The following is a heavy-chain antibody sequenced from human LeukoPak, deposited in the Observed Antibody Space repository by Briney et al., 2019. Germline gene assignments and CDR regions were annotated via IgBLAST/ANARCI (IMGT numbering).Heavy chain of an antibody. CDR2: ISAYNGNT. D-gene: IGHD2-2*01. J-gene: IGHJ4*02. Sequence: VASVKVSCKASGYTFTGYGISWVRQAPGQGLEWMGWISAYNGNTNYAQKLQGRVTMTTDTSTSTAYMELRSLRSDDTAVYYCARAGCSSTSCYYADYWGQGTLVTVSS. V-gene: IGHV1-18*01. CDR3: ARAGCSSTSCYYADY. CDR1: GYTFTGYG.